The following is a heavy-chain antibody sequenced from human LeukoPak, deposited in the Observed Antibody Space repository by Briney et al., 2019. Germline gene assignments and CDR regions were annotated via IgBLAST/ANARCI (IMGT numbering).Heavy chain of an antibody. V-gene: IGHV3-30*04. Sequence: GGSLRLSCAASGFTFSNYVMHWVRQAPGKGLEWVAVISSDGSNKYYADSVKGRFTISRDNSKNTLYLQMNSLRAEDTAVYYCARVGNGGRRSYYYYYMDVWGKGTTVTVSS. CDR3: ARVGNGGRRSYYYYYMDV. CDR1: GFTFSNYV. CDR2: ISSDGSNK. J-gene: IGHJ6*03. D-gene: IGHD4-23*01.